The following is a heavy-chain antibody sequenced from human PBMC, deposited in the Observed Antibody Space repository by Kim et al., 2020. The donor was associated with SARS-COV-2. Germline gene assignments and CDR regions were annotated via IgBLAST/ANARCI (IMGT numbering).Heavy chain of an antibody. CDR3: ARAGSTVKFFDY. V-gene: IGHV4-4*02. Sequence: NYNPSLKSRVTILVDKSKNQCALKLWSVTAADTAVYYCARAGSTVKFFDYWGQGTLVAVSS. D-gene: IGHD3-10*01. J-gene: IGHJ4*02.